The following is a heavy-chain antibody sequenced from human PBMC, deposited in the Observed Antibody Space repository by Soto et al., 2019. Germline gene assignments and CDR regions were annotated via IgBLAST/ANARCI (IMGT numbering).Heavy chain of an antibody. J-gene: IGHJ6*02. CDR1: GAIFNSYA. V-gene: IGHV1-69*06. D-gene: IGHD2-2*02. Sequence: QAQLVQSGAAVKKPGSSVKVSCKGFGAIFNSYAISWVRQGPGPGPEWLGWIIPMFGTPNYAQKFQGRVTISVEKSTRTAYMERNGLRSDDTAVYYCARGGEVPTSIREYYYGLGVWGRGATVTVSS. CDR3: ARGGEVPTSIREYYYGLGV. CDR2: IIPMFGTP.